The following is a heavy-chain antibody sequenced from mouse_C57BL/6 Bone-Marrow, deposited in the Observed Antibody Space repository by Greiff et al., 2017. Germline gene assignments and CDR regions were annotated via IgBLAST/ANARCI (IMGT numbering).Heavy chain of an antibody. Sequence: QVQLQQSGAELARPGASVKMSCKASGYTFTSYWMPWVKQRPGQGLEWIGYINPSSGYTKYNQKFKDKATLTADTSSSTAYMQLSSLTSEDSAVYYCARSPRFAYWGQGTLVTGSA. CDR2: INPSSGYT. V-gene: IGHV1-4*01. CDR1: GYTFTSYW. CDR3: ARSPRFAY. J-gene: IGHJ3*01.